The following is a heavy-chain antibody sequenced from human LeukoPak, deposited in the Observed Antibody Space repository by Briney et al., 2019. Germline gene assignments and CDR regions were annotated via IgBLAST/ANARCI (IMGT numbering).Heavy chain of an antibody. V-gene: IGHV1-2*02. CDR1: GYTFTGYY. J-gene: IGHJ4*02. CDR3: PIPPGDYYGSGSFS. D-gene: IGHD3-10*01. Sequence: PSVSVSCKASGYTFTGYYMHWVRQAPGQGLEWMGWINTNFGGKKYAKKFQDRVIMTRDTSIRTAYMELSRLTSDDTAVYYCPIPPGDYYGSGSFSWGQGTLVTVSS. CDR2: INTNFGGK.